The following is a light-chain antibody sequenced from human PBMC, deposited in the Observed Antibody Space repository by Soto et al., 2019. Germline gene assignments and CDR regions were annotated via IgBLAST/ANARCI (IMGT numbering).Light chain of an antibody. CDR2: NTN. J-gene: IGLJ2*01. CDR3: FLYMGCGSVG. CDR1: SGSVSTNYY. V-gene: IGLV8-61*01. Sequence: QAVVTQEPSFSVSPGGTVTLTCGLNSGSVSTNYYPTWYQQTPGQAPRTLIYNTNTRFFGVPDRFSGSIVGNKAALTITGAPADDESDYYCFLYMGCGSVGFGGGTKVPVL.